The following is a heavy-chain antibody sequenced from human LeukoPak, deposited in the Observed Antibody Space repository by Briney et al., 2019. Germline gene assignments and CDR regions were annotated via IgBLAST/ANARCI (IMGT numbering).Heavy chain of an antibody. CDR2: ISGGGGST. J-gene: IGHJ4*02. CDR3: AKPPYYYDSSGYYLDY. CDR1: GFTFSNYA. Sequence: GGSLRLSCAASGFTFSNYAMSWVRRAPGKGLEWVSDISGGGGSTYYADSVKGRFTISRDNSKNTLYLQMNSLRAEDTAVYYCAKPPYYYDSSGYYLDYWGQGTLVTVSS. D-gene: IGHD3-22*01. V-gene: IGHV3-23*01.